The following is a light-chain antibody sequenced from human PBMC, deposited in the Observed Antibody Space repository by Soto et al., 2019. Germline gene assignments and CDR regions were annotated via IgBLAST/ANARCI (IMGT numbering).Light chain of an antibody. CDR1: RSNIGSNP. J-gene: IGLJ3*02. Sequence: QSVLTQPPSASGTPGQRVTISCSGSRSNIGSNPVQWYLQVPGTAPKLLIDRNNERPSGVPDRFSGSKSGTSASLAISGLPSEDEADYHCATWDDGLYGPVFGGGTKLTVL. V-gene: IGLV1-44*01. CDR3: ATWDDGLYGPV. CDR2: RNN.